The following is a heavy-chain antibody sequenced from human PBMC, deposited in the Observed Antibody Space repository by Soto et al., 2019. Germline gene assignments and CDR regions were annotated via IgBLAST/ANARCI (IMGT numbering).Heavy chain of an antibody. CDR1: GFTFSSYG. Sequence: GGSLRLSCAASGFTFSSYGMHWVRQAPGKGLEWVAVIWYDGSNKYYADSVKGRFTISRDNSKNTLYLQMNSLRAEDTAVYYCARDYDFWSGKDYYYGMDVWGQGTTVTVSS. J-gene: IGHJ6*02. V-gene: IGHV3-33*01. CDR2: IWYDGSNK. CDR3: ARDYDFWSGKDYYYGMDV. D-gene: IGHD3-3*01.